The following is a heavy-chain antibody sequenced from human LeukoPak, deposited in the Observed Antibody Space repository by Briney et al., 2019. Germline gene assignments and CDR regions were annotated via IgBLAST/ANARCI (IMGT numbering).Heavy chain of an antibody. CDR2: ISTTGST. J-gene: IGHJ6*03. CDR3: ARDLEDSVVVPAAGSYYYMDV. Sequence: SETLSLTCTVSGGSISGGSISDYYWSWVRQPAGKGLEWIGRISTTGSTNYNPSLKSRVTISVDKSKNQFSVKLTSVTAADTAVYYCARDLEDSVVVPAAGSYYYMDVWGKGTTVTVSS. D-gene: IGHD2-2*01. V-gene: IGHV4-4*07. CDR1: GGSISGGSISDYY.